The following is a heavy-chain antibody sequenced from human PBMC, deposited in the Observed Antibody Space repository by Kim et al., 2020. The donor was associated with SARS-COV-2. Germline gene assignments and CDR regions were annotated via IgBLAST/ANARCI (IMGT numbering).Heavy chain of an antibody. J-gene: IGHJ6*02. V-gene: IGHV3-9*01. CDR2: INWNSREI. D-gene: IGHD6-19*01. Sequence: GGSLRLSCATSGFSFGDFALHWVRQAPGKGLEWVAGINWNSREIAYADSVKGRVTISRDDATKSLYLDMKSLGPEDTALYHCAKDRGRLVYYYGMDAWG. CDR3: AKDRGRLVYYYGMDA. CDR1: GFSFGDFA.